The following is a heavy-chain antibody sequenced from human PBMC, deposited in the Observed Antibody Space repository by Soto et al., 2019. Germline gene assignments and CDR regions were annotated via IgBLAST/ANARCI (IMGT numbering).Heavy chain of an antibody. V-gene: IGHV3-23*01. CDR2: ISGSGGGT. CDR1: GFTFSSYA. CDR3: AKDRGYCSSTSCPRDDY. Sequence: GGSLRLSCAASGFTFSSYAMSWVRQAPGKGLEWVSAISGSGGGTYYADSVKGRFTISRDNSKNTLYLQMNSLRAEDTAVYYCAKDRGYCSSTSCPRDDYWGQGTLVTVSS. D-gene: IGHD2-2*01. J-gene: IGHJ4*02.